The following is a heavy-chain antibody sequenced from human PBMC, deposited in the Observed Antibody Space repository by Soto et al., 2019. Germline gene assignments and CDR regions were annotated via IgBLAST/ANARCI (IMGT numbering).Heavy chain of an antibody. Sequence: EVQLVQSGAEVKKPGESLKISCKGSGYSFTSYWIGWVRQMPGKGLEWMGIIYPGDSDTRYSPSFQGQVTISADKSISTAYLQWSSLKASDTAMYYCARQAPSSYYYYYMDVWGKGTTVTVSS. V-gene: IGHV5-51*01. CDR2: IYPGDSDT. CDR1: GYSFTSYW. J-gene: IGHJ6*03. CDR3: ARQAPSSYYYYYMDV.